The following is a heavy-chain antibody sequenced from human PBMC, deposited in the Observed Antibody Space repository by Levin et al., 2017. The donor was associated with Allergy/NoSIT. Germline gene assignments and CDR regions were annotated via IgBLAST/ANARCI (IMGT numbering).Heavy chain of an antibody. CDR2: IKQDGSEK. CDR1: GFTFSSYW. D-gene: IGHD2-15*01. V-gene: IGHV3-7*04. CDR3: ARGSYCSGGSCYRVVRWFDP. J-gene: IGHJ5*02. Sequence: GESLKISCAASGFTFSSYWMNWVRQAPGKGLEWVANIKQDGSEKYYVDSVKGRFTISRDNAKNSLYLQMNSLRVEDTAVYYCARGSYCSGGSCYRVVRWFDPWGQGTLVTVSS.